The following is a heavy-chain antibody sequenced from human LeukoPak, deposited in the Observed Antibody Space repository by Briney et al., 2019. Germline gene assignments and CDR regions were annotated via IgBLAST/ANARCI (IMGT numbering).Heavy chain of an antibody. Sequence: SETLSLTCTVSGGSITSYYWSWIRQPPGKGLEWIGYIYYSGSTNYNPSLKSRVTISVETSKNQFSLKLSSVTAADTAVYYCARGVGYSYFDYWGQGTLVTVSS. CDR1: GGSITSYY. V-gene: IGHV4-59*12. D-gene: IGHD5-18*01. CDR3: ARGVGYSYFDY. J-gene: IGHJ4*02. CDR2: IYYSGST.